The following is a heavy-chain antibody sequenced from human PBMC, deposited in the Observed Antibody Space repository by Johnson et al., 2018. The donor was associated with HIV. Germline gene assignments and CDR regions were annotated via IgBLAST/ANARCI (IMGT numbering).Heavy chain of an antibody. J-gene: IGHJ3*02. CDR3: ARSRNYACDI. Sequence: VQLVESGGGLVKPGGSLRLSCTASGFTFNDYYMTWVRQAPGEGLEWVSYISSSGSAIYYADSVKGRFTMSRDNAKKSMFLQMNSLRADDTAVYYCARSRNYACDIWGQGTMVTVSS. CDR2: ISSSGSAI. V-gene: IGHV3-11*04. D-gene: IGHD1-1*01. CDR1: GFTFNDYY.